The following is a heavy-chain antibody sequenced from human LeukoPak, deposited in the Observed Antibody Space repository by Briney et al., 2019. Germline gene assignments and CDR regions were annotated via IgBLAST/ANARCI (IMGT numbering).Heavy chain of an antibody. CDR2: ICASGST. V-gene: IGHV4-61*02. J-gene: IGHJ4*02. CDR1: VGSISSGTYY. D-gene: IGHD4-11*01. CDR3: ARGGGVDYSFDY. Sequence: SETLSLTCTVSVGSISSGTYYWSWIRQPAGKGLEWIGRICASGSTNYNPSLKSRVTISEDTSKNQFSLKLSSVTAADTAVYYCARGGGVDYSFDYWGQGTLVTVSS.